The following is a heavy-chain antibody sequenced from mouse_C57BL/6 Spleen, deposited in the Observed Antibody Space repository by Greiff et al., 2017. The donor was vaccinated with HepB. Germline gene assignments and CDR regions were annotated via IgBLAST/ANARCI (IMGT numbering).Heavy chain of an antibody. D-gene: IGHD1-1*01. V-gene: IGHV1-82*01. CDR2: IYPGDGDT. Sequence: VKLMESGPELVKPGASVKISCKASGYAFSSSWMNWVKQRPGKGLEWIGRIYPGDGDTNYNGKFKGKATLTADKSSSTAYMQLSSLTSEDSAVYFCASSPSYYYGSSPFAYWGQGTLVTVSA. CDR1: GYAFSSSW. J-gene: IGHJ3*01. CDR3: ASSPSYYYGSSPFAY.